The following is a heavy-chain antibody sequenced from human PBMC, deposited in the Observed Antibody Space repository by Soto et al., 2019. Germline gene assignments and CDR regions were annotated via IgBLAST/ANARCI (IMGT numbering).Heavy chain of an antibody. J-gene: IGHJ4*02. Sequence: SETLSLTCTVSGGSVSSHYWSWIRQPPGKGLEWIGYIYYTGSTYYNPSLKSRVTMSLDTSKNTLYLQMNSLRAEDTAVYYCAKDMVRGVIPPILDYWGQGTLVTVPQ. D-gene: IGHD3-10*01. V-gene: IGHV4-59*02. CDR3: AKDMVRGVIPPILDY. CDR1: GGSVSSHY. CDR2: IYYTGST.